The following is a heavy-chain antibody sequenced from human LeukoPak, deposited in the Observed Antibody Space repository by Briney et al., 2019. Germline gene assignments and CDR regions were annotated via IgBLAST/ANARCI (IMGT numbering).Heavy chain of an antibody. Sequence: ASVKVSCKASGYTFTSYDINWVRQATGQGLEWMGWMNPNSGNTGYAQKFQGRVTMTRDTSTSTVFMELSSLRSEDTAVYYCARGSFDGGNWALDYWGQGTLVTVSS. D-gene: IGHD4-23*01. V-gene: IGHV1-8*01. CDR3: ARGSFDGGNWALDY. CDR2: MNPNSGNT. CDR1: GYTFTSYD. J-gene: IGHJ4*02.